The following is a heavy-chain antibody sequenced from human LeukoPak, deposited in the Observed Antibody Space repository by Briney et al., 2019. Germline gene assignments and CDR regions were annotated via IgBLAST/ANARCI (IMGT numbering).Heavy chain of an antibody. CDR2: IYYSGST. V-gene: IGHV4-31*03. CDR3: ARDSKYSSGWFRGLSYFDY. D-gene: IGHD6-19*01. CDR1: GGSISGGGYY. Sequence: PSQTLSLTCTVSGGSISGGGYYWGWVRQHPRKGLEWIGYIYYSGSTYYNPALKSRVTISVDTSKNQFSMKQSSVTAADTAVYYCARDSKYSSGWFRGLSYFDYWGQGTLVTVSS. J-gene: IGHJ4*02.